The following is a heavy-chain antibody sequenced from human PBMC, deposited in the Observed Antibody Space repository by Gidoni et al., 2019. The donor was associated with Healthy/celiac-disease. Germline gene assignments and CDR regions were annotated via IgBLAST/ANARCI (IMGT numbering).Heavy chain of an antibody. V-gene: IGHV1-2*04. J-gene: IGHJ3*02. D-gene: IGHD3-22*01. CDR2: INPNSGGT. CDR1: GYTFTGNY. CDR3: ARVDRDYYDSSGYFQRGVAFDI. Sequence: QVQRVQSGAEVKKPGAPVKVSCKATGYTFTGNYRHGVRKAPGQGLEWMGWINPNSGGTNYAQKFQGWVTMTRDTSISTAYMELSRLRSDDTAVYYCARVDRDYYDSSGYFQRGVAFDIWGQGTMVTVSS.